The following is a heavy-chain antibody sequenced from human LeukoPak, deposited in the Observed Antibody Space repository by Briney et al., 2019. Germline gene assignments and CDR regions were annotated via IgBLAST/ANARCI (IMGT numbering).Heavy chain of an antibody. D-gene: IGHD1-1*01. CDR3: VRGGTTISYYYYGMDV. CDR2: TYYRSKWYN. V-gene: IGHV6-1*01. J-gene: IGHJ6*02. Sequence: SQTLSLTCAISGDSVSSNSAAWNWIRQSPSRGLEWLGRTYYRSKWYNDYAVSVKSRITINPDTSKNQFSLQLNSVTPEGTAAYYCVRGGTTISYYYYGMDVWGQGTTVTVSS. CDR1: GDSVSSNSAA.